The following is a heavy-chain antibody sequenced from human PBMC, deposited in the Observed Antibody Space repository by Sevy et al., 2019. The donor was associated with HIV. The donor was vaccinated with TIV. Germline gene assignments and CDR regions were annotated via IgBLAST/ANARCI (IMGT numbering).Heavy chain of an antibody. Sequence: GGSLRLSCAASGFTFSSYWMSRVRQAPGKGLEWVANIKLDGSEKYYVDSVKGRFTISRDNAKNSLYLQMNSLRAEDTAVYYCARDCSSTSCLWGMDVWGQGTTVTVSS. CDR1: GFTFSSYW. CDR2: IKLDGSEK. D-gene: IGHD2-2*01. V-gene: IGHV3-7*03. J-gene: IGHJ6*02. CDR3: ARDCSSTSCLWGMDV.